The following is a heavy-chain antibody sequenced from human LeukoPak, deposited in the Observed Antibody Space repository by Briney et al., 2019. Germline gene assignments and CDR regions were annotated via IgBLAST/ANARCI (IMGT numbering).Heavy chain of an antibody. V-gene: IGHV3-11*04. CDR3: AREFRGVTRYFDY. CDR2: ISGSGSDM. Sequence: PGGSLRLSCVVSGFGFSDSYMTWIRHTPGKGLEWLAYISGSGSDMYYADSVKGRFTISRDNAKNSLYLQMNSLRAEDTAVYYCAREFRGVTRYFDYWGQGTLVTVSS. D-gene: IGHD3-10*01. J-gene: IGHJ4*02. CDR1: GFGFSDSY.